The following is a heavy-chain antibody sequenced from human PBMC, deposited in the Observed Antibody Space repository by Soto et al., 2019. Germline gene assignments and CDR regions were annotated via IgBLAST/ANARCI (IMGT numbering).Heavy chain of an antibody. CDR1: GFTLSSYA. J-gene: IGHJ4*02. CDR2: ISGSGGST. D-gene: IGHD6-19*01. CDR3: TKAVAGLVYFDY. V-gene: IGHV3-23*01. Sequence: EVQLLESGGGLVQQGGSLRLSWAASGFTLSSYAMSWVRQAPGKGLEWVSAISGSGGSTYYADSVKGRFTISRDNSKNTLYLQMNSLRAEDTAVYYCTKAVAGLVYFDYCCQGTLVTVSS.